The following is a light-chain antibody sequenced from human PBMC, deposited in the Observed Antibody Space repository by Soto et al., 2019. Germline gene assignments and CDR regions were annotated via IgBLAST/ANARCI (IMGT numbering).Light chain of an antibody. V-gene: IGKV3-15*01. J-gene: IGKJ1*01. CDR1: QSVSSS. Sequence: EIVMTQSPATLSVSPGERATLSCRASQSVSSSLAWYQQEPGQAPRLLIYGASTRATGIPARFSGSGSGTEFTLTISSLQSEDFAVYYCQQYNNWPGTFGQGTKVEIK. CDR2: GAS. CDR3: QQYNNWPGT.